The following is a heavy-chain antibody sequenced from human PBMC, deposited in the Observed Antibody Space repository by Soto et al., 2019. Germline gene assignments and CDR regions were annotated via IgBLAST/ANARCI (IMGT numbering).Heavy chain of an antibody. D-gene: IGHD2-2*02. V-gene: IGHV3-23*01. Sequence: GGSLRLSCAASGFTFSSYAMSWVLQAPGKGLEWVSAISGSGGSTYYADSVKGRFTISRDNSKNTLYLQMNSLRAEDTAVYYCAKELHDIVVVPAAIPNYYYYYGMDVWGQGTTVTVSS. J-gene: IGHJ6*02. CDR1: GFTFSSYA. CDR2: ISGSGGST. CDR3: AKELHDIVVVPAAIPNYYYYYGMDV.